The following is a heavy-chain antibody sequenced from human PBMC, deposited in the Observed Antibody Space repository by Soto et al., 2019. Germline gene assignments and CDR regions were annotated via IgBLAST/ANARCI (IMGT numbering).Heavy chain of an antibody. J-gene: IGHJ4*02. D-gene: IGHD6-13*01. Sequence: TGGSLRLSCAASGFTFDDYAMHWVRQAPGKGLEWVSGISWNSGSIGYADSVKGRFTISRDNAKNSLYLQMNSLRAEDTAMYYCAKGAAAGTTYYLDYWGQGTLVTVSS. CDR2: ISWNSGSI. V-gene: IGHV3-9*01. CDR1: GFTFDDYA. CDR3: AKGAAAGTTYYLDY.